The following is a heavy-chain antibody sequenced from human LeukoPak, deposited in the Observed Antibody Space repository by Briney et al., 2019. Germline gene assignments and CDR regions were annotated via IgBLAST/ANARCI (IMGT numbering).Heavy chain of an antibody. J-gene: IGHJ3*02. D-gene: IGHD6-13*01. CDR2: ISGSGDST. CDR3: AKFGAAVGYDAFDI. CDR1: GFIFSNYA. Sequence: GGSLRLSCAASGFIFSNYAMGWVRQAPGKGLEWVSAISGSGDSTNYADSVKGRFTISRDNSKNTLYLQMNSLRAEDTAVYYCAKFGAAVGYDAFDIWGQGTMVTVSS. V-gene: IGHV3-23*01.